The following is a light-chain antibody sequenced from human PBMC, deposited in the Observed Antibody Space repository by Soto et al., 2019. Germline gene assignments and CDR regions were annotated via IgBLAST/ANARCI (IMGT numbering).Light chain of an antibody. J-gene: IGKJ5*01. CDR1: QDISNY. CDR2: DAS. Sequence: DIQMTQSPSSLSASVGDRVTITCQASQDISNYLNWYQQKPGKAPKLLIYDASNLETGVPSRFIGSGSGIDFTFTISSLQPEDIATYYCQQYDNLPITFGQGTRLEIK. CDR3: QQYDNLPIT. V-gene: IGKV1-33*01.